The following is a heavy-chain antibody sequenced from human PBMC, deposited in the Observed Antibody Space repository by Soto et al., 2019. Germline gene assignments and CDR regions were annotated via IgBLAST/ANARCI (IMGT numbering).Heavy chain of an antibody. Sequence: QVQLQESGPGLVKPSETLSLTCTVSGDSVTSGSIYWSWIRQPPGKGLGWIGYVHYTGSTNYYPSLKSRVAISVDTSKNHFSLTLSSVTAADTAVYYCARDRGNFGVVLADFYQYGMDVWGQGTTVTVSS. CDR2: VHYTGST. D-gene: IGHD3-3*01. V-gene: IGHV4-61*03. J-gene: IGHJ6*02. CDR3: ARDRGNFGVVLADFYQYGMDV. CDR1: GDSVTSGSIY.